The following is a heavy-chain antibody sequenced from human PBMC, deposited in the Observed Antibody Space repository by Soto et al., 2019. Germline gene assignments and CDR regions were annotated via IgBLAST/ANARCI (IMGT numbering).Heavy chain of an antibody. CDR3: ARDWPGTTSGYYYYSGIDA. D-gene: IGHD1-1*01. J-gene: IGHJ6*02. CDR1: GFTFDDYT. Sequence: GGSLRLSCAASGFTFDDYTMHWVRQAPGKGLEWVSLISWDGGSTYYADSVNGRFTISRDNRNNTLYLQMNSLGTEDTALSYCARDWPGTTSGYYYYSGIDAWGQGATVTVSS. V-gene: IGHV3-43*01. CDR2: ISWDGGST.